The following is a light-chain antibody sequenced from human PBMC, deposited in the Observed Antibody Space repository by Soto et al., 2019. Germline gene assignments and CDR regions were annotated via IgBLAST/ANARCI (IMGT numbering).Light chain of an antibody. CDR1: SSDVGSYNL. J-gene: IGLJ2*01. CDR2: EVT. V-gene: IGLV2-23*02. Sequence: QSALTQPASVSGSPGQSITISCTGTSSDVGSYNLVSWYQHHPGKAPKLIIFEVTKRPSGVSNRFSGSKSGTTASLTIAGLQEEDEADYYCCSFAGYRTVVFGGGTKVTVL. CDR3: CSFAGYRTVV.